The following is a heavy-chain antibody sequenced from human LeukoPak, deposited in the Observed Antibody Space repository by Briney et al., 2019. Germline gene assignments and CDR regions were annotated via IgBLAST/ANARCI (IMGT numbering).Heavy chain of an antibody. CDR3: ARPSSGWYAEYFQH. CDR1: GFTFSSYA. V-gene: IGHV3-30*04. D-gene: IGHD6-19*01. J-gene: IGHJ1*01. Sequence: PGRSLTLSCAASGFTFSSYAMHWVRQAPGKGLEWVAVISYDGSNKYYADSVKGRFTISRDNSKNTLYLQMNSLRAEDTAVYYCARPSSGWYAEYFQHWGQGTLVTVSS. CDR2: ISYDGSNK.